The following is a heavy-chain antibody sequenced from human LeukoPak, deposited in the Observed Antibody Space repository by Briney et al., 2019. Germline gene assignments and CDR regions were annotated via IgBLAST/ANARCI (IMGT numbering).Heavy chain of an antibody. Sequence: SETLSLTCTVSGGSISSYYWSWIRQPAGKGLEWIGRIYTSGSTNYNPSLKSRVTMSVDTSKDQFSLKLSSVTAADTAVYYCARGNSGSSGYYYHYFDYWGQGTLVTVSS. V-gene: IGHV4-4*07. CDR3: ARGNSGSSGYYYHYFDY. CDR1: GGSISSYY. CDR2: IYTSGST. D-gene: IGHD3-22*01. J-gene: IGHJ4*02.